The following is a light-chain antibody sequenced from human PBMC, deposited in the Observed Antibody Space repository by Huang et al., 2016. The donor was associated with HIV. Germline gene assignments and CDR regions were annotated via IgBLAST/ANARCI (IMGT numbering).Light chain of an antibody. CDR3: QQYHEWPRT. Sequence: ERVLTQSPGTLSVSPGERVTLSCRTSQGIGNSLAWYQLNPGQAPRLLIYETFIRASDIPARFSGGGYEIDFTLTISGLQSEDSAVYYCQQYHEWPRTFGQGTKVEIK. CDR2: ETF. V-gene: IGKV3-15*01. J-gene: IGKJ2*01. CDR1: QGIGNS.